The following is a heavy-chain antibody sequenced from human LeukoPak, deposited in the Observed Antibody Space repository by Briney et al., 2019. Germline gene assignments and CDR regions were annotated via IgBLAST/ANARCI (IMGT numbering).Heavy chain of an antibody. J-gene: IGHJ4*02. Sequence: SETLSLTCAVYGGSFSGYYWSWIRQPAGKGLEWIGRIYTGGSANYNPSLKSRVTISVDTSKNQFSLKLSSVTAADTAVYYCARASDRIGSGSYYHDYWGQGTLVTVSS. V-gene: IGHV4-59*10. CDR2: IYTGGSA. CDR3: ARASDRIGSGSYYHDY. D-gene: IGHD3-10*01. CDR1: GGSFSGYY.